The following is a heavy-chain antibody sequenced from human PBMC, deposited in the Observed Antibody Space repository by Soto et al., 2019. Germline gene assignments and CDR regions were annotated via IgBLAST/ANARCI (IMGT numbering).Heavy chain of an antibody. CDR2: IFWDDDK. Sequence: QITLKESGPTLVKPTQTLTLTCSVSGFSLNTPGVGVGWIRQPPGKALEWLALIFWDDDKRYSPSRKRRLTITKDDSRGHVVLTMTNMDPVDTGTYFCALRPVPVTSTPSNWFDPWGQGTLVIVSA. J-gene: IGHJ5*02. D-gene: IGHD2-15*01. CDR1: GFSLNTPGVG. V-gene: IGHV2-5*02. CDR3: ALRPVPVTSTPSNWFDP.